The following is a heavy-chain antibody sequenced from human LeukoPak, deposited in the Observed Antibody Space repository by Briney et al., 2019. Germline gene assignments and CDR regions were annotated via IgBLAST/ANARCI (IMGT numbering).Heavy chain of an antibody. V-gene: IGHV1-18*04. CDR2: ISAYNGNT. D-gene: IGHD1-26*01. CDR1: GYTFTSYY. CDR3: ARVQGATLNWFDP. Sequence: GASVKVSCKASGYTFTSYYMHWVRQAPGQGLEWMGWISAYNGNTNYAQKLQGRVTMTTDTSTSTAYMELRSLRSDDTAVYYCARVQGATLNWFDPWGQGTLVTVSS. J-gene: IGHJ5*02.